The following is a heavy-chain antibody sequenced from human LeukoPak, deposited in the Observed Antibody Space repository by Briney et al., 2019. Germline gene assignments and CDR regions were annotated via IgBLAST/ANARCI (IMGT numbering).Heavy chain of an antibody. V-gene: IGHV7-4-1*02. CDR3: ARSGYYYDSSGYLRSRAFDI. CDR2: INTNTGNP. CDR1: GYTFTSYA. Sequence: ASVKVSCKASGYTFTSYAMNWVRQAPGQGLEWMGWINTNTGNPTYAQGFTGRFVFSLDTSVSTAYLQISSLKAEDTAVYYCARSGYYYDSSGYLRSRAFDIWGQGTMVTVSS. J-gene: IGHJ3*02. D-gene: IGHD3-22*01.